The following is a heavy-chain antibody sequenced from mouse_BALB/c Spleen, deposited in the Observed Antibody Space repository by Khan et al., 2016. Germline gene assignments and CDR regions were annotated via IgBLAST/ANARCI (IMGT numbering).Heavy chain of an antibody. CDR3: ATGRIRGWFAY. CDR2: INPSTGYT. Sequence: QVQLQQSGAELAKPGASVKMSCKASGYTFTSYWMHWVKQRPGQGLEWIGYINPSTGYTEYNQKFKDKATLTADKSSSTADMQLSSLTSEDSAVYYCATGRIRGWFAYWGQGTLVTVSA. CDR1: GYTFTSYW. V-gene: IGHV1-7*01. J-gene: IGHJ3*01.